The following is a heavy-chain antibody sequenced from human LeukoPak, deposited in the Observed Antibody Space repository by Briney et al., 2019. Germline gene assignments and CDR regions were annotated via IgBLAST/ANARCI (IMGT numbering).Heavy chain of an antibody. CDR1: GFTFSTYA. V-gene: IGHV3-21*01. Sequence: GGSLRLSCAASGFTFSTYAMNWVRQAPGKGLEWVSSITSSTNYIYYADSVKGRFTISRDNAKNSLYLQMNSLRAEDTAVYYCAELGITMIGGVWGKGTTVTISS. CDR2: ITSSTNYI. D-gene: IGHD3-10*02. CDR3: AELGITMIGGV. J-gene: IGHJ6*04.